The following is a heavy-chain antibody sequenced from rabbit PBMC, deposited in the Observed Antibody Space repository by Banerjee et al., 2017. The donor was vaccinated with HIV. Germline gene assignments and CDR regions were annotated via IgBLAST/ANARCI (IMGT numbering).Heavy chain of an antibody. CDR1: GFSFSGSDW. CDR3: ARGNYDDYGACYDL. Sequence: QSLEESGGDLVKPGASLTLTCTASGFSFSGSDWICWVRQAPVKGLEWIGCIDAGNSGNTYYASWAKVRFTISETASTTVTLQMTSLTAADTATFFCARGNYDDYGACYDLWGQVSLVTVS. D-gene: IGHD2-1*01. V-gene: IGHV1S40*01. CDR2: IDAGNSGNT. J-gene: IGHJ4*01.